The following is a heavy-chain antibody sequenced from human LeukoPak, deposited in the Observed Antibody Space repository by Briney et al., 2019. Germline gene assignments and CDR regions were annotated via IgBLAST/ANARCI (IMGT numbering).Heavy chain of an antibody. D-gene: IGHD3-22*01. V-gene: IGHV1-46*01. CDR3: ASPLHYYDSTGSAFDI. CDR2: ISPSGAST. J-gene: IGHJ3*02. CDR1: GYTFTSYY. Sequence: ASVKVSCTASGYTFTSYYMHGVRQAPGQGLEWMGIISPSGASTTYAQNFQGRVTMTRDMSTSTLYMELSSLKSEDTAVYYCASPLHYYDSTGSAFDIWGQGTMVTVSS.